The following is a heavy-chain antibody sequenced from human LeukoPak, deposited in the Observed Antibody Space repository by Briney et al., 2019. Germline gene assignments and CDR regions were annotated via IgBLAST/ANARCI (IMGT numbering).Heavy chain of an antibody. V-gene: IGHV3-7*03. Sequence: GGSLRLSCAASGFMFSSYWMNWVRQAPGKGLEWVANIYQDGSKKNYVDSVKGRFTISRDNAIDSLYLQMNNLRAEDTAVYYCACTNTFDVWGKGATVTVFS. J-gene: IGHJ6*04. CDR3: ACTNTFDV. CDR2: IYQDGSKK. D-gene: IGHD2/OR15-2a*01. CDR1: GFMFSSYW.